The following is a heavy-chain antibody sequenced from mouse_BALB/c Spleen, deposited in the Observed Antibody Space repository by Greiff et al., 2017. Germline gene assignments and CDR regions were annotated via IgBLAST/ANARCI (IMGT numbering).Heavy chain of an antibody. CDR2: IYPGNSDT. V-gene: IGHV1-5*01. J-gene: IGHJ4*01. D-gene: IGHD6-1*01. CDR3: TSLYYYAMED. CDR1: GYSFTSYW. Sequence: EVQLQQSGTVLARPGASVKMSCKASGYSFTSYWMHWVKQRPGQGLEWIGAIYPGNSDTSYNQKFKGKAKLTAVTSASTAYMELSSLTHEDSAVYYCTSLYYYAMEDWGQGTSVTVSS.